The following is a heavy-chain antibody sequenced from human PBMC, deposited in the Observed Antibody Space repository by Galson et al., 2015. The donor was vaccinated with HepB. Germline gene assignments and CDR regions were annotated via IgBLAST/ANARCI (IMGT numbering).Heavy chain of an antibody. CDR3: ARHKDSDYYGSGSYYFDY. V-gene: IGHV5-10-1*01. Sequence: QSGAEVKKPGESLRISCKGSGSSFTSYWISWVRQMPGKGLEWMGRIDPSDSYTNYSPSFQGHVTISADKSISTAYLQWSSLKASDTAMYYCARHKDSDYYGSGSYYFDYWGQGTLVTVSS. CDR2: IDPSDSYT. D-gene: IGHD3-10*01. J-gene: IGHJ4*02. CDR1: GSSFTSYW.